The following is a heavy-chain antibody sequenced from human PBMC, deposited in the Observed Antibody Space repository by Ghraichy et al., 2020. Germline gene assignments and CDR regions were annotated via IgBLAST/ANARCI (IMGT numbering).Heavy chain of an antibody. Sequence: GGSLRLSCAASGFTFSSYWMSWVRQAPGKGLEWVANIKQDGSEKYYVDSVKGRFTISRDNAKNSLYLQMNSLRAEDTAVYYCARGGGSYGEWYFDYWGQGTLVTVSS. D-gene: IGHD1-26*01. J-gene: IGHJ4*02. V-gene: IGHV3-7*03. CDR1: GFTFSSYW. CDR3: ARGGGSYGEWYFDY. CDR2: IKQDGSEK.